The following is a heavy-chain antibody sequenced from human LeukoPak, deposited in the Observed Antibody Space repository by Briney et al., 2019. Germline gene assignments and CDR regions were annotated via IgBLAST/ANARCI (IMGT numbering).Heavy chain of an antibody. CDR2: IKRETDGGTI. Sequence: GGSLRLSCAASGFTLNNAWMSWVRQAPGKGLEWLGRIKRETDGGTIDYAAPVKGRFTISRDDSRNTLYLQMDSLKIEDTAVYYCTTDRYYDNSELQFQRWGQGTLVTVSS. V-gene: IGHV3-15*01. J-gene: IGHJ1*01. CDR3: TTDRYYDNSELQFQR. D-gene: IGHD3-22*01. CDR1: GFTLNNAW.